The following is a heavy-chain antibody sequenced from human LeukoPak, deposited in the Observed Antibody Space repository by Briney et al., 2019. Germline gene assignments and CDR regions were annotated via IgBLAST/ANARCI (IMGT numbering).Heavy chain of an antibody. CDR3: ARVPSSGWSYHFDY. CDR2: INPNSGGT. D-gene: IGHD6-19*01. J-gene: IGHJ4*02. CDR1: GYTFTGYY. V-gene: IGHV1-2*02. Sequence: ASVKVSCKASGYTFTGYYMHWVRQAPGQGLEWMGWINPNSGGTNYAQKFQGRVTMTRDTSISTAYMELSRLRSDDTAVYCCARVPSSGWSYHFDYWGQGTLVTVSS.